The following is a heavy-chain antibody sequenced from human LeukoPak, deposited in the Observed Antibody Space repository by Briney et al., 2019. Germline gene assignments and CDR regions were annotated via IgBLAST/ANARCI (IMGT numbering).Heavy chain of an antibody. Sequence: QPGGSLRLSCAASEFTFSAYWMHWVRQAPGKGLVWVSRIRGDGSMTNYADSVKGRFTISRDNAKNTLYLQMNSLRLEDTAVHYCARENLAAAADYWGQGTVVTVSS. CDR3: ARENLAAAADY. CDR2: IRGDGSMT. V-gene: IGHV3-74*01. CDR1: EFTFSAYW. D-gene: IGHD6-25*01. J-gene: IGHJ4*02.